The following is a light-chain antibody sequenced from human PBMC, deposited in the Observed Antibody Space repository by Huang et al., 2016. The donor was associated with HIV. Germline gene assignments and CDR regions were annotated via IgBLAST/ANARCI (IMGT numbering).Light chain of an antibody. CDR3: QQYSDYPRT. V-gene: IGKV1-16*01. J-gene: IGKJ2*01. CDR2: SAS. CDR1: QDISDY. Sequence: DIQMTQSTSSLSASVGDRVTITCRASQDISDYLAWFQQKPGKAQKFLIFSASTLHTGVPSRFSGSGSGTAFTLTINNLQPEDFAIYYCQQYSDYPRTFGQGTKLDIK.